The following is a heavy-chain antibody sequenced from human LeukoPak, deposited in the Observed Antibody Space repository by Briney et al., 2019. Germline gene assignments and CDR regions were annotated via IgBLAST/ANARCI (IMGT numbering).Heavy chain of an antibody. CDR3: AKDAYSRGDY. D-gene: IGHD2-21*01. CDR2: INQDGSVI. J-gene: IGHJ4*02. Sequence: GGSLRLSCAASGLSFSSHWMSWVRQAPGKGLEWVANINQDGSVINYVGSVKGRFTISRDNAENLLYLQMNSLRGDDTALYYCAKDAYSRGDYWGQGTLVTVSS. V-gene: IGHV3-7*01. CDR1: GLSFSSHW.